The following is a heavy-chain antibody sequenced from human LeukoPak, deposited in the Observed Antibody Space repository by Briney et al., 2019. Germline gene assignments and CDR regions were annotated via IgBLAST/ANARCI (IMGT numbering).Heavy chain of an antibody. Sequence: PSETLSLTCTVSGGSISSGDYYWSWLRQPPGTGLEWIGYIYYSGSTYYNPSLKSRVTISVDTSKNQFSLKLSSVTAADTAVYYCARSVDTAMTPNWFDPWGQGTLVTVSS. CDR3: ARSVDTAMTPNWFDP. D-gene: IGHD5-18*01. CDR1: GGSISSGDYY. J-gene: IGHJ5*02. V-gene: IGHV4-30-4*01. CDR2: IYYSGST.